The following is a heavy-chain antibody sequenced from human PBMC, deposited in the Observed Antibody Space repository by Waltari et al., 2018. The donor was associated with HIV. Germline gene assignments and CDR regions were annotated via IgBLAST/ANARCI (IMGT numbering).Heavy chain of an antibody. CDR2: INSDGSIT. Sequence: EVQLVESGGGLVQRGGSLRLSCAASGFTFSSYWMTWVGQAPGKGLVWVSRINSDGSITSHADSVKGRFTISRDNARNTLYLQMNSLGAEDTAMYYCAKGGTSGYTFGFGRWGQGTLVTVSS. V-gene: IGHV3-74*01. D-gene: IGHD5-18*01. J-gene: IGHJ1*01. CDR3: AKGGTSGYTFGFGR. CDR1: GFTFSSYW.